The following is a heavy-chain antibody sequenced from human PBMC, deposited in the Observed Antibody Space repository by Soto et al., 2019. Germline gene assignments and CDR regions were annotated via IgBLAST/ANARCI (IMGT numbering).Heavy chain of an antibody. D-gene: IGHD3-10*01. J-gene: IGHJ1*01. V-gene: IGHV4-59*01. CDR3: ARGRFGELSPFQY. Sequence: QVQLQESGPGLVKPSETLSLTCTVSGGSISTYYWSWIRQPPGKGLEWIGYIYYSGNTNYNPSLKSPVTISVDTSKDQFSLKLTSVTAADTAVYYCARGRFGELSPFQYWGQGTLVTVSS. CDR2: IYYSGNT. CDR1: GGSISTYY.